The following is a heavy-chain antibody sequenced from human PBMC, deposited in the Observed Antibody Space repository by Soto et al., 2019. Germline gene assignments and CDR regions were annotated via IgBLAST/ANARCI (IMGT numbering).Heavy chain of an antibody. Sequence: ASVKVSCKASGYTFTSYGISWVRQAPGQGLEWMGWISAYNGNTNYAQKLQGRVTMTTDTSTSTAYMELRSLKSDDTAVYYCARAVDTAMEGWFDPWGQGTLVTVSS. CDR2: ISAYNGNT. J-gene: IGHJ5*02. CDR1: GYTFTSYG. CDR3: ARAVDTAMEGWFDP. V-gene: IGHV1-18*04. D-gene: IGHD5-18*01.